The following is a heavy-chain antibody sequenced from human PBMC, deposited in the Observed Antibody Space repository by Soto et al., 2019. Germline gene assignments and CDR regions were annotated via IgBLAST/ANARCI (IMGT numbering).Heavy chain of an antibody. D-gene: IGHD5-12*01. V-gene: IGHV5-10-1*01. CDR2: IDPSDSYT. CDR3: TRHTGYDSSLDY. Sequence: GESLKISCXGSGYTFTGHWISWVRQMPGKGLEWMGRIDPSDSYTDYSPTVQGHVTMSADKSINTAYLQWSSLQASDTAVYYCTRHTGYDSSLDYWGQGTLVTVSS. J-gene: IGHJ4*02. CDR1: GYTFTGHW.